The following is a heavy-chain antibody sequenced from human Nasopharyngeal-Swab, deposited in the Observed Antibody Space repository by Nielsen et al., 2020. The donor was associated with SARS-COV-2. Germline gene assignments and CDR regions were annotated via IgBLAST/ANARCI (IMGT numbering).Heavy chain of an antibody. Sequence: GESLKISCAASGFTFSSYAMTWVRQAPGKGLEWVSSISSSSSYIYYADSVKGRFTISRDNAKNSLYLQMNSLRAEDTAVYYCARDLYCSGGSCYYYGMDVWGQGTTVTVSS. V-gene: IGHV3-21*04. D-gene: IGHD2-15*01. CDR1: GFTFSSYA. CDR3: ARDLYCSGGSCYYYGMDV. CDR2: ISSSSSYI. J-gene: IGHJ6*02.